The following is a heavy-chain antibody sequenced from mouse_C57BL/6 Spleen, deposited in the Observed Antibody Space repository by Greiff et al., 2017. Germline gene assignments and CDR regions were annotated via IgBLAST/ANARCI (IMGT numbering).Heavy chain of an antibody. CDR1: GFTFSNYW. Sequence: EVKLVESGGGLVQPGGSMKLSCVASGFTFSNYWMNWVRQSPEKGLEWVAQIRLKSDNYATHYAESVKGRFTISRDDSKSSVYLQMNNLMAEDTGIYYCTDEVVVEGDYYAMDYWGQGTSVTVSS. V-gene: IGHV6-3*01. CDR3: TDEVVVEGDYYAMDY. J-gene: IGHJ4*01. CDR2: IRLKSDNYAT. D-gene: IGHD1-1*01.